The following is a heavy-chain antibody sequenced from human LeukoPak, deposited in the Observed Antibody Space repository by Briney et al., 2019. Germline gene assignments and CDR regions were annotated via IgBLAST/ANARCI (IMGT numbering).Heavy chain of an antibody. Sequence: PGGCLRLSCAASGVTFSNYAMRWGRQAPGKGLEWVSTITSTGDSTYYADSVKGRFTISRDNSKNTLYLQMNSLRAEDTAVYYCAKVLRYFMDVWGQGTTVTVSS. J-gene: IGHJ6*02. V-gene: IGHV3-23*01. CDR1: GVTFSNYA. D-gene: IGHD3-9*01. CDR2: ITSTGDST. CDR3: AKVLRYFMDV.